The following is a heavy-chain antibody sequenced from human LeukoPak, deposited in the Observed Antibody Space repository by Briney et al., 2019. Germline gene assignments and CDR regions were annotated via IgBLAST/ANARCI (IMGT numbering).Heavy chain of an antibody. CDR3: AKDLRRITMVRGVIGYFDY. V-gene: IGHV3-23*01. D-gene: IGHD3-10*01. Sequence: GRSLRLSCAASGFTFSSYGMSWVRQAPGKGLEWVSAISGSGGSTYYADSVKGRFTISRDNSKNTLYLQMNSLRAEDTAVYYCAKDLRRITMVRGVIGYFDYWGQGTLVTVSS. CDR2: ISGSGGST. CDR1: GFTFSSYG. J-gene: IGHJ4*02.